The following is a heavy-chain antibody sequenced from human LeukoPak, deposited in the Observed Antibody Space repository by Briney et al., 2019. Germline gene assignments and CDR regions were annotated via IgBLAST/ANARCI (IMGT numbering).Heavy chain of an antibody. D-gene: IGHD5-18*01. Sequence: GSLRLSCAASGFTFSSYSMNWVRQPPGKGLEWIGEINHSGSTNYNPSLKSRVTISVDTSKNQFSLKLSSVTAADTAVYYCARDWLRYSYGNPLSDYWGQGTLVTVSS. J-gene: IGHJ4*02. CDR1: GFTFSSYS. V-gene: IGHV4-34*01. CDR3: ARDWLRYSYGNPLSDY. CDR2: INHSGST.